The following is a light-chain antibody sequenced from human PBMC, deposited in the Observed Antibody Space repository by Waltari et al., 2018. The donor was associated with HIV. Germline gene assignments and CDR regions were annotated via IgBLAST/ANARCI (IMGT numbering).Light chain of an antibody. CDR2: EVT. J-gene: IGLJ2*01. V-gene: IGLV2-8*01. CDR1: SSDVGGYNF. CDR3: SSYAGGNNLV. Sequence: QSALTQPPSASGSPGQSVTFSCTGTSSDVGGYNFVSWYQQHPGKAPKLMIFEVTKRPSGVPARFSGSKTGNTASLTVSGLQADDEADYYCSSYAGGNNLVFGGGTKLTVL.